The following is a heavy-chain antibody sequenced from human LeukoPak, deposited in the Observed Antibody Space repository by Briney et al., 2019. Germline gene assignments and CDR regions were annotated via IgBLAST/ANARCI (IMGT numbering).Heavy chain of an antibody. CDR3: ARRRHNPTTYYYDSSGYEGIAFDI. J-gene: IGHJ3*02. D-gene: IGHD3-22*01. Sequence: SETLSLTCTVSGGSISSGGYYWSWIRQHPGKGLEWIVYIYYSGSTYYNPSLKSRVTISVDTSKNQFSLKLSSVTAADTAVYYCARRRHNPTTYYYDSSGYEGIAFDIWGQGTMVTVSS. CDR2: IYYSGST. CDR1: GGSISSGGYY. V-gene: IGHV4-31*03.